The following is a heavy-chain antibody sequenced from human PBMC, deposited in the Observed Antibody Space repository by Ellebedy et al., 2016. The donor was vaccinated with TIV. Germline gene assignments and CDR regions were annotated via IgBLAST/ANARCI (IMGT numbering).Heavy chain of an antibody. D-gene: IGHD1-26*01. J-gene: IGHJ3*02. V-gene: IGHV1-69*04. CDR2: IIPLLETS. CDR1: GGTFSSSA. CDR3: ATVSRWEAFDI. Sequence: SVKVSXKASGGTFSSSAFSWVRQAPGQGLEWMGRIIPLLETSDYAQKFQGRVTITADKSTRTLYMELTSLRSKDTAVYYCATVSRWEAFDIWGQGTIVTVSS.